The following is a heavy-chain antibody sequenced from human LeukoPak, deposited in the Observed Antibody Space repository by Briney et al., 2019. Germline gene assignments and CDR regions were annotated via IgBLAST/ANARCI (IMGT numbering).Heavy chain of an antibody. CDR2: IYPRDGST. CDR3: ARDQEGFDY. Sequence: ASVKVSCKASGYTFTGYYIHWVRQAPGQGLEWMGMIYPRDGSTSYAQKFQGRVTVTRDASTSTVHMELSGLRSEDTAVYYCARDQEGFDYWGQGTLVTVSS. V-gene: IGHV1-46*01. J-gene: IGHJ4*02. CDR1: GYTFTGYY.